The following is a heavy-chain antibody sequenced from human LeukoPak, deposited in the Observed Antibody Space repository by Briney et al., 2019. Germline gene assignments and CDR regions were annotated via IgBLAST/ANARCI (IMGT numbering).Heavy chain of an antibody. CDR1: GYTFTSYD. D-gene: IGHD2-15*01. CDR3: ARARGGVVVVAASKSYYYYYMDV. J-gene: IGHJ6*03. V-gene: IGHV1-8*03. CDR2: VNPNSGNT. Sequence: ASVKVSCKASGYTFTSYDINWVRQAPGQGLEWMGLVNPNSGNTGYAQKFQGRVTITGNTSISTAYMELSSLRSEDTAVYYCARARGGVVVVAASKSYYYYYMDVWGKGTTVTVSS.